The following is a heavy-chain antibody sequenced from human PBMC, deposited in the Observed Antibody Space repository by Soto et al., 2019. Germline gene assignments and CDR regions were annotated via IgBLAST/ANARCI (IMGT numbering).Heavy chain of an antibody. CDR2: ISGSGGST. V-gene: IGHV3-23*01. CDR3: AKDFSSLTGKVVGAFDI. J-gene: IGHJ3*02. Sequence: EVQLLESGGGLVQPGGTLRRSCAAPGFTFSSYAMSWVRQAPGKGLEWVSAISGSGGSTYYADSVKGRFTISRDNYKNTLYLQMKSLGAEDTAVYYCAKDFSSLTGKVVGAFDIWGQGTMVTVSS. CDR1: GFTFSSYA. D-gene: IGHD1-20*01.